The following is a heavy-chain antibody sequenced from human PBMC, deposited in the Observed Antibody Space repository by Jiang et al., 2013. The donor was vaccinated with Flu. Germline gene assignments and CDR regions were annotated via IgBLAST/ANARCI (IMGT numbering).Heavy chain of an antibody. Sequence: VQLVESGAEVKKPGESLKISCKVSGYIFTTYWIGWVRQMPGKGPEWMGFVYPGDSDTRYSPSFQGQFTFSVDKSINTAYLQRSSLEASDTAIYYCARLLKPGGLDCWGQGTLVTVS. CDR2: VYPGDSDT. V-gene: IGHV5-51*01. CDR1: GYIFTTYW. D-gene: IGHD1-14*01. CDR3: ARLLKPGGLDC. J-gene: IGHJ4*02.